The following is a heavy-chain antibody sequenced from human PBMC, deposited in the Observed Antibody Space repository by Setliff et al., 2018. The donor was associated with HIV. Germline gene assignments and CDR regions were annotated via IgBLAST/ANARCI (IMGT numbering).Heavy chain of an antibody. Sequence: LRLSCAASGLTFSSYWISWVRQAPGKGLEWVANINQDGSAKYYVDSVKGRFTISRDNAENSLYLQMNSLRAEDTAVYYCARDSGTTVGATRPGYWGQGTLVTVSS. V-gene: IGHV3-7*01. D-gene: IGHD1-26*01. J-gene: IGHJ4*02. CDR1: GLTFSSYW. CDR2: INQDGSAK. CDR3: ARDSGTTVGATRPGY.